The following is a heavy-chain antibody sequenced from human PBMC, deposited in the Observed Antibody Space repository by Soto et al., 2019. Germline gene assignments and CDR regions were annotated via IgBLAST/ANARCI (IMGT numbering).Heavy chain of an antibody. Sequence: ASVKVSCKASGYTFTSYGISWVRQAPGQGLEWMGWISAYNGNTNYAQKLQGRVTMTTDTSTSTAYMELGSLRSDDTAVYYCARVRRRATGAYCSGGSCRGNYFDYWGQGTLVTVSS. CDR3: ARVRRRATGAYCSGGSCRGNYFDY. CDR2: ISAYNGNT. D-gene: IGHD2-15*01. J-gene: IGHJ4*02. V-gene: IGHV1-18*01. CDR1: GYTFTSYG.